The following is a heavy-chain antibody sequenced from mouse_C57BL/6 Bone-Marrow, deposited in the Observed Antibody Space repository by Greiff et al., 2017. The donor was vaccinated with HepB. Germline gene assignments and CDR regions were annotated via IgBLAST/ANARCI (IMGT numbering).Heavy chain of an antibody. CDR1: GYTFTSYG. V-gene: IGHV1-81*01. CDR3: AREGLLL. Sequence: QQSCKASGYTFTSYGISWVKQRTGQGLEWIGEIYPRSGNTYYNEKFKGKATLTADKSSSTAYMELRSLTSEDSAVYFCAREGLLLWGQGTTLTVSS. CDR2: IYPRSGNT. J-gene: IGHJ2*01. D-gene: IGHD1-1*01.